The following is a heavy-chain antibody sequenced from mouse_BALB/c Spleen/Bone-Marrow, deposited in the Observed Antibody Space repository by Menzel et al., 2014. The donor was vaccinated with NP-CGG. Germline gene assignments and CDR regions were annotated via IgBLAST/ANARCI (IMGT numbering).Heavy chain of an antibody. V-gene: IGHV7-3*02. CDR3: ARDTVITTHWYFDV. Sequence: DVMLVESGGGLGQPGGSLRLSCATSGFTSTDYYMSWVRQPPGKALEWLGFIRNKANGYTTEYSASVKGRFTISRDNSQSILYLQMNTLRAEDSATYYCARDTVITTHWYFDVWGAGTTVTVSS. CDR1: GFTSTDYY. D-gene: IGHD2-4*01. CDR2: IRNKANGYTT. J-gene: IGHJ1*01.